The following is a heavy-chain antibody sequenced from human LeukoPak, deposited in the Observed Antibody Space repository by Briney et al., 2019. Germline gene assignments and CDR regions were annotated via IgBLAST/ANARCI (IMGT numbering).Heavy chain of an antibody. D-gene: IGHD2-15*01. V-gene: IGHV3-23*01. J-gene: IGHJ6*03. Sequence: GGSLRLSCAASGFTFSSYSMSWVRQAPGKGLEWVSAISGSGGSTYYADSVKGRFTISRDNSKNTLYLQMNSLRAEDTAVYYCAKEGFYCSGGSCYSFYYYYMDVWGKGTTVTVSS. CDR2: ISGSGGST. CDR1: GFTFSSYS. CDR3: AKEGFYCSGGSCYSFYYYYMDV.